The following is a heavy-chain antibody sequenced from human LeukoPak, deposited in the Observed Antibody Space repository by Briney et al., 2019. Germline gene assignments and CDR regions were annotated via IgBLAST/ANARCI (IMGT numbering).Heavy chain of an antibody. J-gene: IGHJ4*02. CDR3: ARDNGYRNGHAFDF. CDR2: ISYDGGNK. V-gene: IGHV3-30-3*01. D-gene: IGHD5-18*01. Sequence: PGPSLRLSCAASGFTFSSHSIHWVRRAPGKGLEGVALISYDGGNKYYADSVEGRFTISRDNSKNTLYLQVNSLRAEDTAVYYCARDNGYRNGHAFDFWGQGTLVTVSS. CDR1: GFTFSSHS.